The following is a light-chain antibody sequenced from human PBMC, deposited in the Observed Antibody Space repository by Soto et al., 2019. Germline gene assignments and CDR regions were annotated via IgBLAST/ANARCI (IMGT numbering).Light chain of an antibody. CDR2: LNSDGSH. CDR3: QTWGSGIRV. Sequence: QLVLTQSPSVSASLGPSVRLTCTLSSGHSSYVIAWHQQQPEKGPRYLMKLNSDGSHSKGDGIPDRFSGSSSGAERYLTISSLQSEDEADYYCQTWGSGIRVFGGGTKLTVL. J-gene: IGLJ3*02. CDR1: SGHSSYV. V-gene: IGLV4-69*01.